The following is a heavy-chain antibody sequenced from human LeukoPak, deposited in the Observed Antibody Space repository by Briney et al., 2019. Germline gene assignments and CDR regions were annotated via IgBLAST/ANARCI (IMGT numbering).Heavy chain of an antibody. CDR3: ARISSSWSYYFDY. V-gene: IGHV3-7*01. CDR2: IKQDGSEK. D-gene: IGHD6-13*01. Sequence: PGGSLRLSCAASGFTFSSYWMSWVRQAPGKGLEWAANIKQDGSEKYYVDSVKGRFTISRDNAKNSLYLQMNSLRAEDTAVYYCARISSSWSYYFDYWGQGTLVTVSS. CDR1: GFTFSSYW. J-gene: IGHJ4*02.